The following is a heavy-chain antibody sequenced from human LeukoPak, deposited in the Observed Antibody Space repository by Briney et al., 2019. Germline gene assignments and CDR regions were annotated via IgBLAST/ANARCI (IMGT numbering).Heavy chain of an antibody. J-gene: IGHJ5*02. CDR1: GGSFSGYY. D-gene: IGHD3-10*01. V-gene: IGHV4-34*01. CDR2: IYHSGSA. CDR3: ARGRGEGRGIALIRGVRAPSYNWFDP. Sequence: SETLSLTCAVYGGSFSGYYWSWIRQPPGKGLEWIGEIYHSGSANYNPSLKSRVTISVDTSKNQLSLKLTSVTAADTAVYYCARGRGEGRGIALIRGVRAPSYNWFDPWGHGTQVTVSS.